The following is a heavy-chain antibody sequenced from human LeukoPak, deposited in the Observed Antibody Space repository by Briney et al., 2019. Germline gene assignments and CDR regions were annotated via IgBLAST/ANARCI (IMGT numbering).Heavy chain of an antibody. CDR1: GFTFSSYA. Sequence: GGSLRLSCAASGFTFSSYAMSWVRQAPGKGLEWVSAISGSGGSTYYADSVKGRFTISRGNSKNTVYLQMNSLRAEDTAVYYCAKWTRYCSGGSYYGGTFDYWGQGTLVTVSS. V-gene: IGHV3-23*01. CDR3: AKWTRYCSGGSYYGGTFDY. J-gene: IGHJ4*02. CDR2: ISGSGGST. D-gene: IGHD2-15*01.